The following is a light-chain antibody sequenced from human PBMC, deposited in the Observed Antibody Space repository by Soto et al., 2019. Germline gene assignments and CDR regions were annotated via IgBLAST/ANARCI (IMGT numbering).Light chain of an antibody. CDR3: MQALQTPKT. Sequence: DIVMTQSPLSLPVTPGEPASISCRSSQSLLHSNGYNYLDWYLQKPGQSPQLLIYLGSNRASGVPDRVSGSGSGTDLTLKISRVEAADVGVYYCMQALQTPKTCGRGTKVEIK. CDR1: QSLLHSNGYNY. CDR2: LGS. J-gene: IGKJ1*01. V-gene: IGKV2-28*01.